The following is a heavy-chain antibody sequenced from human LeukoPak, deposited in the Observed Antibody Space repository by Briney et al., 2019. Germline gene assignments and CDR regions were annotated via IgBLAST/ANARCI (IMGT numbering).Heavy chain of an antibody. Sequence: LPGGSLRLSCAASGFSFSTYYVNWVRQAPGKGLEWVSMIQSGDRTYYAASVEGRFTISRDTSKNTLYLQMNSLRAEDTAVYYCANRGFWGQGTLVTVSS. CDR1: GFSFSTYY. V-gene: IGHV3-53*01. J-gene: IGHJ4*02. CDR2: IQSGDRT. CDR3: ANRGF.